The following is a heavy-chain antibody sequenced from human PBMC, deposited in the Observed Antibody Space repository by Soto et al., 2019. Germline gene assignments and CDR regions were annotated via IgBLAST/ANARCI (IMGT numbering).Heavy chain of an antibody. CDR3: ARHRPLDDFWSGYAGPYYYYGMDV. J-gene: IGHJ6*02. CDR2: IYPGDSDT. V-gene: IGHV5-51*01. D-gene: IGHD3-3*01. CDR1: GYSFTSYW. Sequence: LGESLKISCKGSGYSFTSYWIGWVRQMPGKGLEWMGIIYPGDSDTRYSPSFQGQVTISADKSISTAYLQWSSLKASDTAMYYCARHRPLDDFWSGYAGPYYYYGMDVWGQGTTVTVSS.